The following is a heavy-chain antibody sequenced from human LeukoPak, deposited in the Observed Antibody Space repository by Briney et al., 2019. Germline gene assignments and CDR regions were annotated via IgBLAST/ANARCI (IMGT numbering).Heavy chain of an antibody. CDR1: GDSISGYY. D-gene: IGHD1-1*01. CDR3: ASVRGQLWPPDY. J-gene: IGHJ4*02. V-gene: IGHV4-59*01. CDR2: IYYGGSS. Sequence: KPSETLSLTCTVSGDSISGYYWSWIRQPPQKRLEWIAYIYYGGSSHYNPSLKSRVTISVDTSKNQFSLKLSSVTAADTAVYFCASVRGQLWPPDYWGQGTQVIVSS.